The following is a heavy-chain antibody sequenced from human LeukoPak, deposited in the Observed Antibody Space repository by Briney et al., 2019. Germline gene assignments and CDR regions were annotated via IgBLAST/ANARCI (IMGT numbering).Heavy chain of an antibody. CDR3: AKYVFGVVMPFDY. Sequence: PGGSLRLSCAASGFTFSSYAMYWVRQAPGEGLEWVSAISGSGGSTYYADSVKGRFTISRDNSKNTLYLQMNSLRAEDTAVYYCAKYVFGVVMPFDYWGQGTLVTVSS. CDR2: ISGSGGST. CDR1: GFTFSSYA. D-gene: IGHD3-3*01. V-gene: IGHV3-23*01. J-gene: IGHJ4*02.